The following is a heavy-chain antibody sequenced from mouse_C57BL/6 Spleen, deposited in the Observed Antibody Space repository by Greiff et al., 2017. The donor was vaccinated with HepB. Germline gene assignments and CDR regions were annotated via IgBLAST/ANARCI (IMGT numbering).Heavy chain of an antibody. Sequence: DVKLQESGPGLVKPSQSLSLTCSVTGYSITSGYYWNWIRQFPGNKLEWMGYISYDGSNNYNPSLKNRISITRDTSKNQFFRKLNSVTTEDTATYYCASYYYGSSDCWGQGTTLTVSS. V-gene: IGHV3-6*01. CDR1: GYSITSGYY. CDR3: ASYYYGSSDC. CDR2: ISYDGSN. J-gene: IGHJ2*01. D-gene: IGHD1-1*01.